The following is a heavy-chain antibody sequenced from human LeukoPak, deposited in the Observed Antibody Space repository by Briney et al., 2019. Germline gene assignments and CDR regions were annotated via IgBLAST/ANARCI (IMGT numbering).Heavy chain of an antibody. CDR3: ARARGMAAAGTAGFDP. J-gene: IGHJ5*02. V-gene: IGHV4-30-2*01. D-gene: IGHD6-13*01. Sequence: SQTLSLTCAVSGGSISSGGYSWSWIRQPPGKGLEWNGYIYHSGSTYYNPSLKSRVTISVDRSKNQFSLKLSSVTAADTAVYYCARARGMAAAGTAGFDPWGQGTLVTVSS. CDR2: IYHSGST. CDR1: GGSISSGGYS.